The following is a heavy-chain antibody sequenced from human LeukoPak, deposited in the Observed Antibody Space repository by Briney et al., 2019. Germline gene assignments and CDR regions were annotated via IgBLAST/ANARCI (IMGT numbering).Heavy chain of an antibody. CDR1: GYTFKTYS. V-gene: IGHV1-18*04. CDR2: ISGYNGHT. Sequence: GASVKVSCKASGYTFKTYSIAWVRQAPGQGREWMGWISGYNGHTNYAQQAQGRVTMTTDTSTSTAYMELRSLRFDDTAVYYCARGPDTSGYEATPDCFDIWGQGTRVTVSS. D-gene: IGHD3-22*01. J-gene: IGHJ3*02. CDR3: ARGPDTSGYEATPDCFDI.